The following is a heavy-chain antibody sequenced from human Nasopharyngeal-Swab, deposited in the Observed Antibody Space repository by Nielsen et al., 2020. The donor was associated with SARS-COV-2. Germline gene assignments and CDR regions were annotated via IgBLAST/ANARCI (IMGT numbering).Heavy chain of an antibody. J-gene: IGHJ6*02. CDR1: GFTFSGSA. CDR2: IRSKANSYAT. D-gene: IGHD3-10*01. Sequence: GEARKIAWAASGFTFSGSAMHWVRQASGKGLEWVGRIRSKANSYATAYAESVKGRFTISRDDSKNTAYLQMNSLKTEETAVYYCTRGVEQSLYYYGMDVWGQGTTVTVSS. CDR3: TRGVEQSLYYYGMDV. V-gene: IGHV3-73*01.